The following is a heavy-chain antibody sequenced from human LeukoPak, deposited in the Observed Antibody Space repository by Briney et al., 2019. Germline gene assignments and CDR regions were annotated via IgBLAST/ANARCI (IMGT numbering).Heavy chain of an antibody. J-gene: IGHJ4*02. D-gene: IGHD4-11*01. Sequence: SETLSLTCTVSGGSISANYWIWMRQSAGKGLEYIGRIYSSGSTNYNPSLKSRVTISVDTSKNQFSLKLSSVTAADTAVYYCAREPLYSNYFDYWGQGTLVTVSS. CDR1: GGSISANY. V-gene: IGHV4-4*07. CDR2: IYSSGST. CDR3: AREPLYSNYFDY.